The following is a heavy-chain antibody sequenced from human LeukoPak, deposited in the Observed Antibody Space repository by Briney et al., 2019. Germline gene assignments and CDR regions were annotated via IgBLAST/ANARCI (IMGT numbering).Heavy chain of an antibody. J-gene: IGHJ2*01. CDR2: INHIGST. D-gene: IGHD3-22*01. CDR1: GGSFSGYY. V-gene: IGHV4-34*01. CDR3: ARHKVHGQAVIVVVPSPDWFFDL. Sequence: SETLSLTCAVYGGSFSGYYWSWIRQPPGKGLEWIGEINHIGSTNYNPSLKSRVAISVDTSKNQFSLRLTSVTAADTALYYCARHKVHGQAVIVVVPSPDWFFDLWGRGTLVAVSS.